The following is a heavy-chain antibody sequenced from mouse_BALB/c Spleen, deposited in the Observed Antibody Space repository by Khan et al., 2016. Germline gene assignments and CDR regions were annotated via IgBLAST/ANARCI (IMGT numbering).Heavy chain of an antibody. CDR1: GFNIKDYY. Sequence: EVQLQQSGAELVRPGALVKLSCKASGFNIKDYYMHWVKQRPEQGLEWIGWIDPENGNTIYDSKFQGKASITADTSSNTAYLQLSSLTSEDTAVYYCALDGSWFAYWGQGTLVTVSA. J-gene: IGHJ3*01. CDR3: ALDGSWFAY. D-gene: IGHD2-3*01. CDR2: IDPENGNT. V-gene: IGHV14-1*02.